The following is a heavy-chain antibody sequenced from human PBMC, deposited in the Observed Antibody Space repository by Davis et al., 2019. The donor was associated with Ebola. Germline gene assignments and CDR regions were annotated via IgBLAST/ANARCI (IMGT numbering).Heavy chain of an antibody. D-gene: IGHD4-11*01. V-gene: IGHV5-10-1*01. J-gene: IGHJ6*02. CDR1: GYSFTSYW. CDR2: IDPSDSYT. Sequence: KVSCKGSGYSFTSYWISWVRQMLGKGLEWMGRIDPSDSYTNYSPSFQGHVTISADKSISTAYLQWSSLKASDTAMYYCAAQLYYYYGMDVWGQGTTVTVSS. CDR3: AAQLYYYYGMDV.